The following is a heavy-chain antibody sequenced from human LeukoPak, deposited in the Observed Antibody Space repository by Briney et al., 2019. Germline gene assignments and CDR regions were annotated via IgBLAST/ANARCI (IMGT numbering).Heavy chain of an antibody. Sequence: PSETLSLTCTVSSGSISSSSYYWSWIRQPPGKGLEWIGYIYYSGSTNYNPSLKSRVTISVDTSKNQFSLKLSSVTAADTAVYYCARRIEDSSGFDYWGQGTLVTVSS. CDR2: IYYSGST. CDR3: ARRIEDSSGFDY. D-gene: IGHD3-22*01. CDR1: SGSISSSSYY. V-gene: IGHV4-61*05. J-gene: IGHJ4*02.